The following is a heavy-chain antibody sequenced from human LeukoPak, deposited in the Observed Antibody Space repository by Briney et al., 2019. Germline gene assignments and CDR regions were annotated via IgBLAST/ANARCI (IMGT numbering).Heavy chain of an antibody. CDR2: MNPNSGNT. V-gene: IGHV1-8*01. D-gene: IGHD4-17*01. CDR3: ARDPHDGFYGDYVAFDI. J-gene: IGHJ3*02. CDR1: GYTFTSYD. Sequence: ASVKVSCKASGYTFTSYDINWVRQATGQGLEWMGWMNPNSGNTGYAQKLQGRVTMTTDTSTSTAYMELRSLRSDDTAVYYCARDPHDGFYGDYVAFDIWGQGTMVTVSS.